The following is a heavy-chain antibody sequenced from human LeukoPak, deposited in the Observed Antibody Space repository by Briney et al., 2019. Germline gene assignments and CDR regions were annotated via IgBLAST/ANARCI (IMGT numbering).Heavy chain of an antibody. J-gene: IGHJ6*02. Sequence: GGSLRLSCVASGFTFSSYAMSWVRQAPGKGLEWVSAISGSGGSTYYADSVKGRFTISRDNSKNTLYLQMNSLRAEDTAVYYCAKPYCSSTSCLYYYYYGMDVWGQGTTVTVSS. CDR3: AKPYCSSTSCLYYYYYGMDV. V-gene: IGHV3-23*01. CDR2: ISGSGGST. D-gene: IGHD2-2*01. CDR1: GFTFSSYA.